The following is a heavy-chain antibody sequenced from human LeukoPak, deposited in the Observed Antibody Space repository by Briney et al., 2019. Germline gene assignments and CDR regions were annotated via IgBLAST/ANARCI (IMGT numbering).Heavy chain of an antibody. CDR2: IHTSGRT. V-gene: IGHV4-4*07. D-gene: IGHD3-22*01. Sequence: PSETLSLTCTVSGGSISSYYWSWIRQPAGKGLEWIGRIHTSGRTNYNPPLKSRVTMSVDTSKNQFSLKLSSVTAADTAVYYCARDRYYYDSSGYYLFDYWGQGTLVTVSS. CDR3: ARDRYYYDSSGYYLFDY. CDR1: GGSISSYY. J-gene: IGHJ4*02.